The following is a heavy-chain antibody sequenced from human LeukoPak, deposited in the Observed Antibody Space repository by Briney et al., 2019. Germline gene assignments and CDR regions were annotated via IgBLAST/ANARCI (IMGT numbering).Heavy chain of an antibody. CDR2: IYYSGST. J-gene: IGHJ4*02. V-gene: IGHV4-59*05. CDR3: ATWRGSGYTRNPLSRGIDY. CDR1: GGSISSYY. Sequence: SETLSLTCTVSGGSISSYYWSWIRQPPGKGLEWIGSIYYSGSTYYNPSLKSRVTISVDTSKNQFSLKLSSVTAADTAVYYCATWRGSGYTRNPLSRGIDYWGQGTLVTVSS. D-gene: IGHD5-12*01.